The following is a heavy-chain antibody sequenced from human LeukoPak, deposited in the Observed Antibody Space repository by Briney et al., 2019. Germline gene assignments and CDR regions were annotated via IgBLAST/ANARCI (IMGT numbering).Heavy chain of an antibody. Sequence: ASVKVSCKASGYTFTGSYMHWVRQAPGQGLEWMGWINPNSGGTNYAQKFQGRVTMTRDTSISTAYMELSRLRSDDTAVYYCARDRVTIVLGVIGGNDYWGQGTLVTVSS. D-gene: IGHD3-10*01. V-gene: IGHV1-2*02. CDR3: ARDRVTIVLGVIGGNDY. J-gene: IGHJ4*02. CDR2: INPNSGGT. CDR1: GYTFTGSY.